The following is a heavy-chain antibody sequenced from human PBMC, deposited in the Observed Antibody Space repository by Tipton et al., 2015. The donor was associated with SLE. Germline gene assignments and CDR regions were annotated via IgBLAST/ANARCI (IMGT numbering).Heavy chain of an antibody. CDR2: IYHSGST. J-gene: IGHJ1*01. D-gene: IGHD6-13*01. CDR3: ARGFRAAGGYFQY. CDR1: GYSISSGYY. Sequence: TLSLTCAVSGYSISSGYYWGWIRQPPGKGLEWIGSIYHSGSTYYNPSLKSRVTISVDTSKNQFSLKLSSVTAADTAVYYCARGFRAAGGYFQYWGQGTLVTVSS. V-gene: IGHV4-38-2*01.